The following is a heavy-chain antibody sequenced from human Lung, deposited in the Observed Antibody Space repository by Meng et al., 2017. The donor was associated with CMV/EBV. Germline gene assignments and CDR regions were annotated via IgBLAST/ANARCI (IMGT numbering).Heavy chain of an antibody. CDR1: GFTVSSNY. Sequence: GGSLRLXCAASGFTVSSNYMSWVRQAPGKGLEWVSVIYSGGSTYYADSVKGRFTISRDNSKNTLYLQMNSLRAEDTAVYYCARNNCSSTSCYSLYYYGMDVWXQGTXVTV. J-gene: IGHJ6*02. CDR2: IYSGGST. D-gene: IGHD2-2*01. CDR3: ARNNCSSTSCYSLYYYGMDV. V-gene: IGHV3-53*01.